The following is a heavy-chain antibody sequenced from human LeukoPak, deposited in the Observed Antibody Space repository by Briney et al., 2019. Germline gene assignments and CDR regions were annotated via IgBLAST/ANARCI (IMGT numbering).Heavy chain of an antibody. J-gene: IGHJ6*02. D-gene: IGHD6-13*01. CDR3: ARGGYSSSWQYYYGMDV. CDR2: INHSGST. V-gene: IGHV4-34*01. Sequence: LEWIGEINHSGSTNYNPSLKSRVTISVDTSKNQFSLKLSSVTAADTAVYYCARGGYSSSWQYYYGMDVWGQGTTVTVSS.